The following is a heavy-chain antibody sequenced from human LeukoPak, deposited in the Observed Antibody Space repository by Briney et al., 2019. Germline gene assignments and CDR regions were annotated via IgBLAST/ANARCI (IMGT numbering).Heavy chain of an antibody. CDR3: AKVMTRTMVRGVPPSDY. Sequence: PGGSLRLSCAASGFTFSSYAMSWVRQAPGKGQEWVSAISGSGGSTYYADSVKGRFTISRDNSKNTLYLQMNSLRAEDTAVYYCAKVMTRTMVRGVPPSDYWGQGTLVTVSS. V-gene: IGHV3-23*01. J-gene: IGHJ4*02. CDR1: GFTFSSYA. CDR2: ISGSGGST. D-gene: IGHD3-10*01.